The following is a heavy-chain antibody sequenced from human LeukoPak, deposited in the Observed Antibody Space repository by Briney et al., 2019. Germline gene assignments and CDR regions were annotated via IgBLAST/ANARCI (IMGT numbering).Heavy chain of an antibody. CDR1: GGTFSSYA. V-gene: IGHV1-69*13. CDR2: IIPIFGTA. D-gene: IGHD5-12*01. CDR3: ATPGKIVATTGAEYFQH. J-gene: IGHJ1*01. Sequence: SVKVSCKASGGTFSSYAISWVRQAPGQGLEWMGGIIPIFGTANYAQKFQGRVTITADESTSTAYMELSSPRSEDTAVYYCATPGKIVATTGAEYFQHWGQGTLVTVSS.